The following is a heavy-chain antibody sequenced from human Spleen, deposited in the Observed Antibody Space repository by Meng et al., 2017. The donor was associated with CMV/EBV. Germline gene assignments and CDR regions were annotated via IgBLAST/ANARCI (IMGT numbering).Heavy chain of an antibody. CDR2: IRYDGSNE. CDR1: GFTFSSYG. Sequence: GESLKISCAASGFTFSSYGMHWVRQAPGKGLEWVAFIRYDGSNEYYADSVKGRFTISRDNSKNTLYLQLNSLRAEDTAVYYCAKDSHPWGSGTYNWFDPWGQGTLVTVSS. J-gene: IGHJ5*02. CDR3: AKDSHPWGSGTYNWFDP. V-gene: IGHV3-30*02. D-gene: IGHD3-10*01.